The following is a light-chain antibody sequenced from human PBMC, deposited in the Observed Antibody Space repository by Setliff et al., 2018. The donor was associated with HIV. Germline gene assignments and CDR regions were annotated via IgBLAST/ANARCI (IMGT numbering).Light chain of an antibody. CDR1: EVGGYDY. CDR3: NSKTGTITYV. V-gene: IGLV2-14*01. J-gene: IGLJ1*01. Sequence: EVGGYDYVSWYQQHPDKAPKLMIYEVSNRPSGVSNRFSGSKSGSTASLTISGLQAEDEADYYCNSKTGTITYVFGTGTKVTVL. CDR2: EVS.